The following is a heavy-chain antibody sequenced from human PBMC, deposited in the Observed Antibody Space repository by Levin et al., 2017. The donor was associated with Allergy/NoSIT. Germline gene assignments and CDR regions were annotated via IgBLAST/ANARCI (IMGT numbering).Heavy chain of an antibody. Sequence: GGSLRLSCAASGFIFSSYAMTWVRQAPGKGLEWVSAISGSGGSTYYADSVKGRFTISRDNSKNTLYLQMNSLRAEDTAVYYCAKCVHGGWDPGDGMDVWGQGTTVTVSS. D-gene: IGHD1-26*01. CDR2: ISGSGGST. CDR1: GFIFSSYA. V-gene: IGHV3-23*01. CDR3: AKCVHGGWDPGDGMDV. J-gene: IGHJ6*02.